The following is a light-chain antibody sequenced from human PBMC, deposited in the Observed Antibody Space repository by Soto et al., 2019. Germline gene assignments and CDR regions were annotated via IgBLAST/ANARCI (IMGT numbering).Light chain of an antibody. V-gene: IGLV2-14*01. CDR3: SSSITSSTLYV. CDR1: SSDIGGYKY. J-gene: IGLJ1*01. CDR2: EVN. Sequence: QSALTQPASVSGSPGQSITISCTGTSSDIGGYKYVSWYQQHPGKAPKLMIYEVNNRPSGVSNRFSGSKSGNTASLTISGLQAEDEADYYCSSSITSSTLYVFGTGTKLTVL.